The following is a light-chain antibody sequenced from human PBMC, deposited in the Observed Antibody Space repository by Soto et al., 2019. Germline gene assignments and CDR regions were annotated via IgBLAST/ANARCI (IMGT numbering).Light chain of an antibody. J-gene: IGKJ1*01. CDR1: QSISSW. CDR3: QQYNSSPGT. Sequence: DIQMSQSPSTLPASVGDRVTITCRASQSISSWLAWYQQKPGKAPKLLIYDASSLESGVPSRFSGSGSGTEFTLTISSLQPDDFATYYCQQYNSSPGTFGQGTKVDIK. CDR2: DAS. V-gene: IGKV1-5*01.